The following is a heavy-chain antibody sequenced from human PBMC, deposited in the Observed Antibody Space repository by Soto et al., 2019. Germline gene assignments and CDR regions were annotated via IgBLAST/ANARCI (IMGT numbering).Heavy chain of an antibody. Sequence: GGSLRLSCASSGFTFSDFGMSWVRQAPGKGLEWVAVISASADATYYAASVKGRFTLSRDNSRNILYLQMNSLTVADTAVYYCAKKLTTYAVDPADYWGQGTQVTVSS. V-gene: IGHV3-23*01. CDR2: ISASADAT. D-gene: IGHD3-3*01. CDR3: AKKLTTYAVDPADY. J-gene: IGHJ4*02. CDR1: GFTFSDFG.